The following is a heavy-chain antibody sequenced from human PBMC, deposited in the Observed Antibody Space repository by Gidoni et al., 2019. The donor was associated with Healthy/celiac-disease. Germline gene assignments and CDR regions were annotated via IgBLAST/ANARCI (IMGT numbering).Heavy chain of an antibody. J-gene: IGHJ3*02. V-gene: IGHV3-21*01. Sequence: EVQLVESGGGLVKPGGSLRLSCAASGFTFSSYSMSWVRQAPGKGLEWVSSINISSSDIYYADSVKGRFTISRDNAKNSLYLQMNSLRAEDTAVYYCARVGKGPRAFDIWGQGTMVTVSS. CDR2: INISSSDI. CDR1: GFTFSSYS. CDR3: ARVGKGPRAFDI.